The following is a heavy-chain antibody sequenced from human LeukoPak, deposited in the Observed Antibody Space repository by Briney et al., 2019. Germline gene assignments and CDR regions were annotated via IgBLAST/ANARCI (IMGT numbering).Heavy chain of an antibody. CDR2: VHYSGTT. J-gene: IGHJ2*01. Sequence: TSETLSLTCTVSGGSITGYYWSWIRQTPGKGLEWIGYVHYSGTTSYDPSLKSRVTISADMSRNQFSLRLSSVTAADTAVYYCARDSSGYGSFWYFDLWGRGTLVTVSS. V-gene: IGHV4-59*01. CDR3: ARDSSGYGSFWYFDL. D-gene: IGHD6-19*01. CDR1: GGSITGYY.